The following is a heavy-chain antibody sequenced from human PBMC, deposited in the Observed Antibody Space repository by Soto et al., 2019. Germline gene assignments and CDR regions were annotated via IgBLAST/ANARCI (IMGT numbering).Heavy chain of an antibody. CDR2: IYYSGST. CDR1: GGSISSYY. CDR3: AREGRGYGDYVRYYYYGMDV. D-gene: IGHD4-17*01. V-gene: IGHV4-59*01. Sequence: SETLSLTCTVSGGSISSYYWSWIRQPPGKGLEWIGYIYYSGSTNYNPSLKSRVTISVDTSKNQFSLRLSSVTAADTAVYYCAREGRGYGDYVRYYYYGMDVWGQGTTVTVSS. J-gene: IGHJ6*02.